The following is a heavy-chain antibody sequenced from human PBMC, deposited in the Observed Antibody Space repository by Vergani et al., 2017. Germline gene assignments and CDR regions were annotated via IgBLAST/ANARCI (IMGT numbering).Heavy chain of an antibody. V-gene: IGHV3-30*04. CDR2: ISYDGSNK. D-gene: IGHD2/OR15-2a*01. Sequence: VHLLESGGGQVEAGGSLRLSCAASGFTFSSYALYWVRQAPGKGLDWVALISYDGSNKYYADSVKGRFSISRDNSKRTVNLQMNSLRVDDTAVYYCAKDLGGCNSISCSYYMDVWGKGTTVTV. CDR1: GFTFSSYA. CDR3: AKDLGGCNSISCSYYMDV. J-gene: IGHJ6*03.